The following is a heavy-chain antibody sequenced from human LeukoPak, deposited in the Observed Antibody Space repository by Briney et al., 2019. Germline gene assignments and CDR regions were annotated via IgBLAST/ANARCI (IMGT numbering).Heavy chain of an antibody. J-gene: IGHJ4*02. CDR2: IYDSGST. Sequence: PSETLSLTCTVSGVSISSYYWSWIRQAPGKGVEWIGYIYDSGSTNYNASLKSRVTISVDTSKNQFSLKVSFVTAADTAVYYCARHRFSGYSHGLFDYWGQGTLVTVSS. D-gene: IGHD5-18*01. CDR1: GVSISSYY. CDR3: ARHRFSGYSHGLFDY. V-gene: IGHV4-59*08.